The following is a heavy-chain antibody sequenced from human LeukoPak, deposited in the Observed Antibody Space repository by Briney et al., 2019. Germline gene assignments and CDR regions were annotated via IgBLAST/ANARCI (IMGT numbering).Heavy chain of an antibody. V-gene: IGHV3-23*01. Sequence: GGSLRLSCAASGFAFSSSAMGWVRQSPGKGLEWLSTINGGGNTTKGRFTISRDNSKNTLYLHMDSLRPDDTATYYCTKELHVAVAVADYYYFYMDVWGRGTAVTVSS. CDR1: GFAFSSSA. CDR2: INGGGNTT. D-gene: IGHD6-19*01. CDR3: TKELHVAVAVADYYYFYMDV. J-gene: IGHJ6*03.